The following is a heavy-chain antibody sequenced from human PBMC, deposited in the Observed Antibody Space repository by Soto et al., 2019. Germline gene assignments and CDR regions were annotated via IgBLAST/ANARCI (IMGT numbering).Heavy chain of an antibody. CDR3: ERYCNGGSCYSEIGY. V-gene: IGHV3-33*01. D-gene: IGHD2-15*01. Sequence: QVQLVESGGGVVQPGRSLRLSCAASGFTFTSYAMHWVRQAPGKGLEWVAVIWYDGSIQFYADSVKARFTISRDNSKNTLYLQMNSLRAEDTAVYYCERYCNGGSCYSEIGYWGQGTLVTVSS. CDR1: GFTFTSYA. CDR2: IWYDGSIQ. J-gene: IGHJ4*02.